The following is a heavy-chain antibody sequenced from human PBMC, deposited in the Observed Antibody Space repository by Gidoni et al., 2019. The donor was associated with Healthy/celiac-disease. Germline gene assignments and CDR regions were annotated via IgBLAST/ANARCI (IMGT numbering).Heavy chain of an antibody. Sequence: VQLVASGGGLVKPGGSLRLSCAASGFTFSSYSMNWVPQAPGKGQEWVSSISSSSRYIYYADSVKGRFTISRDNAKNSLYLQMNSLRAEDTAVYYCARVYYDFWSGYYTDYYYGMDVWGQGTTVTVSS. V-gene: IGHV3-21*01. CDR3: ARVYYDFWSGYYTDYYYGMDV. D-gene: IGHD3-3*01. J-gene: IGHJ6*02. CDR1: GFTFSSYS. CDR2: ISSSSRYI.